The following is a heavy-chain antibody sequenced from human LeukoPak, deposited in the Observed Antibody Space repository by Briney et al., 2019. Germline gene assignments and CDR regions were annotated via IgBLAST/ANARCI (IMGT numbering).Heavy chain of an antibody. CDR1: GGSISSYY. CDR2: TYYSGST. J-gene: IGHJ4*02. V-gene: IGHV4-59*01. CDR3: ARDSGYSSGWRYFDY. D-gene: IGHD6-19*01. Sequence: SETLSLTCTVSGGSISSYYWSWIRQPPGKGLEWIGYTYYSGSTNYNPSLKSRVTISVDTSKNQFSLKLSSVTAADTAVYYCARDSGYSSGWRYFDYWGQGTLVTVSS.